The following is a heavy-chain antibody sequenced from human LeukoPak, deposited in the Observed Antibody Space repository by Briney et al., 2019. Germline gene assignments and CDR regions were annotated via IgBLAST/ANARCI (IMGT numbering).Heavy chain of an antibody. CDR1: GLTFGNAW. CDR3: TTYRYSYGSTGYSNFDY. CDR2: ITLKTSCEAT. D-gene: IGHD3-22*01. V-gene: IGHV3-15*01. Sequence: PGRSCRLSCAASGLTFGNAWMSWVRQAPGKGLEWVARITLKTSCEATDYAAPVRGRFTISRDDSKATLYLQTDSLETEDTAIYYCTTYRYSYGSTGYSNFDYWGQGILATVSS. J-gene: IGHJ4*02.